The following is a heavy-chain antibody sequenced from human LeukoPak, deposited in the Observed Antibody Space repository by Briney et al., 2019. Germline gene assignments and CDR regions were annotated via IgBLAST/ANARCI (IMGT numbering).Heavy chain of an antibody. CDR1: GGTFSSYA. D-gene: IGHD3-22*01. Sequence: SVKVSCKASGGTFSSYAISWVRQAPGQGLEWMGGIIPIFGTANYAQKFQGRVTITADESTSTAYMELSSLRSEDTAVYYCASRNSNGYFGTPWGQGTLVTVSS. CDR2: IIPIFGTA. V-gene: IGHV1-69*13. J-gene: IGHJ5*02. CDR3: ASRNSNGYFGTP.